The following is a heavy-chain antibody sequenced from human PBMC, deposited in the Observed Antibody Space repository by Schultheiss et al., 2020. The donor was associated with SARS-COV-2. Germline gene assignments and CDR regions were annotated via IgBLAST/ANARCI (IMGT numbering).Heavy chain of an antibody. CDR2: IGTAGDT. D-gene: IGHD3-16*01. V-gene: IGHV3-13*01. CDR3: AKDFFGELSYFDY. J-gene: IGHJ4*02. CDR1: GFTFSSYA. Sequence: GGSLRLSCAASGFTFSSYAMHWVRQATGKGLEWVSAIGTAGDTYYPGSVKGRFTISRDNSKNTLYLQMNSLRAEDTAVYYCAKDFFGELSYFDYWGQGTVVTVSS.